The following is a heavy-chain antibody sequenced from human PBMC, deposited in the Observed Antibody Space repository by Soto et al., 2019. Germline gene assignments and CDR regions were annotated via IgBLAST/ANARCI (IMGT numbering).Heavy chain of an antibody. CDR1: GFTFSNYW. D-gene: IGHD2-15*01. Sequence: EMQLVESGGDLVQPGGSLRLSCAASGFTFSNYWIHWVRQAPGKGLVWVSRISTDGSTTNYADSVKGRFTISRDNAQNMGYMQMNSLRADDTAVYFCAKGPDCSGGGCHYPWDYWAQGTLVTVSS. J-gene: IGHJ4*02. CDR3: AKGPDCSGGGCHYPWDY. CDR2: ISTDGSTT. V-gene: IGHV3-74*01.